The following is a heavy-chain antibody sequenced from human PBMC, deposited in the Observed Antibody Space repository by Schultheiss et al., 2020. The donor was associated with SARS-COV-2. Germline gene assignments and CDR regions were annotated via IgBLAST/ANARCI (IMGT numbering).Heavy chain of an antibody. D-gene: IGHD3-22*01. CDR3: AREFTMIIRGYYFDY. V-gene: IGHV3-23*01. J-gene: IGHJ4*02. Sequence: GGSPRLSCAASGFTFSSYAMSWVRQAPGKGLEWVSAISGSGGSTYYADSVKGRFTISRDNAKNSLYLQMNSLRAEDTAVYYCAREFTMIIRGYYFDYWGQGTLVTVSS. CDR1: GFTFSSYA. CDR2: ISGSGGST.